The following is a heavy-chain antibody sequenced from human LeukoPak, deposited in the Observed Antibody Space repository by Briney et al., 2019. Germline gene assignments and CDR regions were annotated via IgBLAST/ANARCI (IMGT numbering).Heavy chain of an antibody. J-gene: IGHJ4*02. Sequence: ASVTVSCKSSVYTFTNYGISWVRQAPGQGLEWMGWISPYSGNTNYAQKLQGRVTMTTDTSTSTAYMELRSLRSDDTAVYYCARDGTWGRYYYDSTGYDYYFDYWGQGTLVTVSS. V-gene: IGHV1-18*01. CDR2: ISPYSGNT. CDR1: VYTFTNYG. CDR3: ARDGTWGRYYYDSTGYDYYFDY. D-gene: IGHD3-22*01.